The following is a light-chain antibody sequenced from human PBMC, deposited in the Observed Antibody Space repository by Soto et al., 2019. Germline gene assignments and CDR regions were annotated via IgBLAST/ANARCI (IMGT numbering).Light chain of an antibody. Sequence: QSVLTQPPSASGTPGQRVTISCSGGSSNIGSHTVNWYQQLPGTAPKLLIYSNNQRPPGVPDRFSGSKSGTSASLAISGLQSEDETDYYCAAWDDSLNAYVFGTGTKLTVL. CDR3: AAWDDSLNAYV. CDR2: SNN. J-gene: IGLJ1*01. CDR1: SSNIGSHT. V-gene: IGLV1-44*01.